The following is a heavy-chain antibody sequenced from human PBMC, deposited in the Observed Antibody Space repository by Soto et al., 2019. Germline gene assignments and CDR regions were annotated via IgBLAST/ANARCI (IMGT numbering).Heavy chain of an antibody. CDR3: ARDGTLYDSRAYYYLY. D-gene: IGHD3-22*01. CDR2: ITPMFGTP. CDR1: GRTFSSYT. Sequence: QVQLVQSGAEVKKPGSSVKVSCKASGRTFSSYTITWVRQAPGQGLEWMGGITPMFGTPNYAQKFRGRVTITSDESSSTAYMELSSLGSEDTARYFCARDGTLYDSRAYYYLYWGQGTLVTVSS. J-gene: IGHJ4*02. V-gene: IGHV1-69*01.